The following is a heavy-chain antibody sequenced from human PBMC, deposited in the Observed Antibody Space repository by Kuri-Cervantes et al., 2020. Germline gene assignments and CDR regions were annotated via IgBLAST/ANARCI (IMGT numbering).Heavy chain of an antibody. V-gene: IGHV4-34*01. CDR2: IYYSGST. CDR3: ARGHCSGGSCYDY. CDR1: GGSFSGYY. Sequence: SETLSLTCAVYGGSFSGYYWSWIRQPPGKGLEWIGSIYYSGSTYYNPSLKSRATISVDTSKNQFSLKLSSVTAADTAVYYCARGHCSGGSCYDYWGQGTLVTVSS. J-gene: IGHJ4*02. D-gene: IGHD2-15*01.